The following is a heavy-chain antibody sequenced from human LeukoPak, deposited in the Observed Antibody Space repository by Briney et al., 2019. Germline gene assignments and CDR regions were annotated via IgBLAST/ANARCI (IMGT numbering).Heavy chain of an antibody. Sequence: PGGSLRLSCAASGFTFSSYAMTWVRQAPGKGLEWVSSISGSGGNTYYADSVKGRFTISRDNSKNTLYLQMNSLRAEDTAVYYCAKIPYYYDSSGYYHFDYWGQGTLVTVSS. CDR3: AKIPYYYDSSGYYHFDY. CDR2: ISGSGGNT. J-gene: IGHJ4*02. D-gene: IGHD3-22*01. V-gene: IGHV3-23*01. CDR1: GFTFSSYA.